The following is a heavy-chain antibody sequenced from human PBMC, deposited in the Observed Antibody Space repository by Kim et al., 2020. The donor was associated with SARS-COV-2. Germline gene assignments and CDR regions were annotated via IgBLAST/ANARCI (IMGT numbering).Heavy chain of an antibody. V-gene: IGHV3-23*01. Sequence: GGSLRLSCAASGFIFSTYGMSWVRQAPGKGLEWVSSVKNSGTRTYYADSVKGRFTISRDNSRNTVFLQMNSLRAEDTVKYYCAKGYCGDKDCYYGMDVWGQGTTVTVSS. D-gene: IGHD2-21*01. CDR1: GFIFSTYG. J-gene: IGHJ6*02. CDR2: VKNSGTRT. CDR3: AKGYCGDKDCYYGMDV.